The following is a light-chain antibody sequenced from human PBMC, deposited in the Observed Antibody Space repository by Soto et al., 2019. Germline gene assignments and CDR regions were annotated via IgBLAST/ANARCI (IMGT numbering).Light chain of an antibody. CDR1: QSISNW. CDR2: DAA. Sequence: DIQMTQSPSTLSASVGDRVTITCRASQSISNWLAWYQQKPGKAPTLLIYDAASFESGVTSRFSGSGSGTEFTLTISSLQPDDFATYYCQQYSTYMWTFGQGTKVEIK. V-gene: IGKV1-5*01. J-gene: IGKJ1*01. CDR3: QQYSTYMWT.